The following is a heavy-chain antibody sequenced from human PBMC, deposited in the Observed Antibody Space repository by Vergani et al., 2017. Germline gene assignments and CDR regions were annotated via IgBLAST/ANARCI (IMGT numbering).Heavy chain of an antibody. D-gene: IGHD2-2*01. V-gene: IGHV1-69*01. J-gene: IGHJ6*02. CDR1: GGTFSSYA. CDR2: IIPIFGTA. Sequence: QVQLVQSGAEVKKPGSSVKVSCKASGGTFSSYAISWVRQAPGQGLEWMGGIIPIFGTANYAQKFQGRVTITADESTSTAYMELSSLGSEDTAVYYCAGPAKNLVVPAAKSFYYYYGMDVWGQGTTVTVSS. CDR3: AGPAKNLVVPAAKSFYYYYGMDV.